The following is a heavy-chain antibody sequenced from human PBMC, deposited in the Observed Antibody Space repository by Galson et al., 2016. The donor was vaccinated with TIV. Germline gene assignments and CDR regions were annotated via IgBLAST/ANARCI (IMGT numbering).Heavy chain of an antibody. D-gene: IGHD2-2*03. CDR3: ARERVPGYCSETSYYEYYGLDV. J-gene: IGHJ6*02. Sequence: SVKVSCKASGYTFSHYFMHWVRQAPGQGFEWMGRINPNSGGTHYAVKFQGRVTTTRDTSISTGYMELSSLTSDDTAVYYCARERVPGYCSETSYYEYYGLDVWGQGTTVIVSS. CDR1: GYTFSHYF. V-gene: IGHV1-2*06. CDR2: INPNSGGT.